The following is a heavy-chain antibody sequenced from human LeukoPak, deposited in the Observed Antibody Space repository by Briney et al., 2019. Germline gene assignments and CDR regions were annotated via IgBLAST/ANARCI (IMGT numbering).Heavy chain of an antibody. CDR2: INPNSGGT. D-gene: IGHD7-27*01. CDR1: GYTFTGYY. J-gene: IGHJ4*02. CDR3: AGCDDWGSHFDY. V-gene: IGHV1-2*02. Sequence: ASVKVSCKASGYTFTGYYMHWVRQAPGQGLEWMGWINPNSGGTNYAQKFQGRVTMTRDTSISTAYMELSRLRSDDTAVYYCAGCDDWGSHFDYWGQGTLVTVSS.